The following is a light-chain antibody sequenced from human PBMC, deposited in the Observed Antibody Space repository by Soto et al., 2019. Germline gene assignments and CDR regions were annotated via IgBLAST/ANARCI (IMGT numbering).Light chain of an antibody. CDR1: SSDVGGYNS. CDR3: SSYSSTRTRV. J-gene: IGLJ3*02. V-gene: IGLV2-14*01. Sequence: QSALTQPASVSGSPGQSITISCTGTSSDVGGYNSVSWYQQYPGTAPKLMIYDDSYRPSGISTRFSGSKSGDTASLTISGLQADDEADYFCSSYSSTRTRVYGGGTKLTVL. CDR2: DDS.